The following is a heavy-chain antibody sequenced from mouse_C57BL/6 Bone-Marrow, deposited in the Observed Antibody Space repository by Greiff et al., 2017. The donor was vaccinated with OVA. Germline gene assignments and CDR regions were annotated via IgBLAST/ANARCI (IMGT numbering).Heavy chain of an antibody. D-gene: IGHD2-2*01. CDR3: ARHGYDGAY. CDR1: GFTFSSYG. CDR2: ISSGGSYT. J-gene: IGHJ3*01. V-gene: IGHV5-6*01. Sequence: EVQQVESGGDLVKPGGSLKLSCAASGFTFSSYGMSWVRQTPDKRLEWVATISSGGSYTYYPDSVKGRFTISRDNAKNTLYLQMSSLKSEDTAMYYCARHGYDGAYWGQGTLVTVSA.